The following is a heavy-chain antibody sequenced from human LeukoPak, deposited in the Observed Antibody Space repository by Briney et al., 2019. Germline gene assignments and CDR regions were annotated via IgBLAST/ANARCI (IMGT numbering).Heavy chain of an antibody. CDR2: TFYTGRT. J-gene: IGHJ3*01. D-gene: IGHD3/OR15-3a*01. Sequence: SETLSLTCTVSGDSIISNIYWWDWVRLPPGKGLEWIGATFYTGRTFYNPSLKSRVTISVDTSKNQFSLDLNSATAADTADYYCARRRHNFDFYNVWGQGTRVLVSS. CDR1: GDSIISNIYW. V-gene: IGHV4-39*01. CDR3: ARRRHNFDFYNV.